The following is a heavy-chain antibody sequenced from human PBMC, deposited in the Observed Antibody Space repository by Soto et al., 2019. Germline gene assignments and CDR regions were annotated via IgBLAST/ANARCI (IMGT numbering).Heavy chain of an antibody. D-gene: IGHD5-18*01. V-gene: IGHV4-30-4*01. CDR2: IYYSGSI. Sequence: SETLSLTCTVSGGSISSGDYYWSWIRQPPGKGLEWIGYIYYSGSIYYNPSLKSRVTISVDTSKNQFSLKLSSVTAADTAVYYCASQKLGYNTFDPWGQGTLVTVSS. J-gene: IGHJ5*02. CDR3: ASQKLGYNTFDP. CDR1: GGSISSGDYY.